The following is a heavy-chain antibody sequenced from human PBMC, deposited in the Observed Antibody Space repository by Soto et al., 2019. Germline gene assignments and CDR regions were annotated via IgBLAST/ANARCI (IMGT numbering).Heavy chain of an antibody. D-gene: IGHD3-10*01. CDR1: GGTFSSYT. Sequence: QVQLVQSGAEVKKPGSSVKVSCKASGGTFSSYTISWVRQAPGQGLEWMGRIIPILGIANYAQKFQGRVTXTADQSTSTAYMELSSLRSEDTAVYYCASLMSSGYYYGMDVWGQGTTVTVSS. J-gene: IGHJ6*02. CDR2: IIPILGIA. V-gene: IGHV1-69*02. CDR3: ASLMSSGYYYGMDV.